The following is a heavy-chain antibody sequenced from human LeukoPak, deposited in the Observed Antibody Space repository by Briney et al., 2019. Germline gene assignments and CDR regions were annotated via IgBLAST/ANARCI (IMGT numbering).Heavy chain of an antibody. CDR1: GGTFSSYA. V-gene: IGHV1-69*13. J-gene: IGHJ5*02. CDR3: ARSTVVAATGDWFDP. D-gene: IGHD2-15*01. CDR2: IIPIFGTA. Sequence: ASVKVSCKASGGTFSSYAISWVRQAPGQGLEWMGGIIPIFGTANYAQKFQGRVTITADESTSTAYMELSSLRSEDTAVYYCARSTVVAATGDWFDPWGQGTLVTVSS.